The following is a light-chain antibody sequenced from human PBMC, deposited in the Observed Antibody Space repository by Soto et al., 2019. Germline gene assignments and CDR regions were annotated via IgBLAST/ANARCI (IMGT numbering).Light chain of an antibody. CDR2: DVS. CDR1: SSDVGGYNY. J-gene: IGLJ1*01. Sequence: QSALTQPASVSGSPGQSITISCTGTSSDVGGYNYVSWYQQHPGKAPKLMIYDVSARPSGVSNRFSGSKSGNTASLTSSGLQAEDEADYYCSSYTSGSTLVFGTGTKVTVL. V-gene: IGLV2-14*01. CDR3: SSYTSGSTLV.